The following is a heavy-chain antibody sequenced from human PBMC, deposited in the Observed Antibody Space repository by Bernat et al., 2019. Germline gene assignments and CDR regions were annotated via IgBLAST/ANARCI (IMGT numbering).Heavy chain of an antibody. J-gene: IGHJ5*02. CDR2: IKSKTDGGTK. CDR3: TTWDPRYNWNDD. V-gene: IGHV3-15*01. D-gene: IGHD1-26*01. CDR1: GFTFSNAW. Sequence: EVQLVESGGGLVKPGWSLRLSCAASGFTFSNAWMIWVRQAPGNGLEWVGRIKSKTDGGTKDYAAPVKGRLTISRDESKNKLYLQMNSLKTEDTAVYYCTTWDPRYNWNDDWDQGTLVTVSS.